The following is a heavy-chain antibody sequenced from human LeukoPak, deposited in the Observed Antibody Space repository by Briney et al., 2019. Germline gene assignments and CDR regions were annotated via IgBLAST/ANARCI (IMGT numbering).Heavy chain of an antibody. D-gene: IGHD4-17*01. V-gene: IGHV3-9*03. J-gene: IGHJ4*02. CDR2: ISWNSGSI. CDR3: AKDLYGDYRDGYFDY. Sequence: PGGSLRLSCAASGFTFDDYAMHWVRHAPGKGLEWVSGISWNSGSIGYADSVKGRFTISRDNAKNSLYLQMNSLRAEDMALYYCAKDLYGDYRDGYFDYWGQGTLVTVSS. CDR1: GFTFDDYA.